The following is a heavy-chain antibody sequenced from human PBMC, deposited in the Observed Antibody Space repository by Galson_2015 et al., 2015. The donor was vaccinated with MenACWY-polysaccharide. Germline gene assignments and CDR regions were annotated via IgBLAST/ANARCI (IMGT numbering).Heavy chain of an antibody. CDR1: GFTFSTYW. CDR2: IKSDGSST. CDR3: ATHPKGTDSRWYDY. Sequence: SLRLSCAASGFTFSTYWVHWVRQAPGKGLVWVSRIKSDGSSTNYADSVKGRFTISRDNAKNTLYLQMNSLRADDTAIYSCATHPKGTDSRWYDYWGQGTLVTVSS. D-gene: IGHD3-22*01. V-gene: IGHV3-74*01. J-gene: IGHJ4*02.